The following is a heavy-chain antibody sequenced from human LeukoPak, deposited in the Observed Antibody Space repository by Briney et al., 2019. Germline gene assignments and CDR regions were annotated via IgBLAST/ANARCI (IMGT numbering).Heavy chain of an antibody. CDR2: IYYSGST. CDR1: GGSISSYY. D-gene: IGHD3-10*01. CDR3: ARARITMVRGPEFDY. V-gene: IGHV4-59*08. Sequence: SETLSLTCTVSGGSISSYYWSWIRQPPGKGLDRIGYIYYSGSTNYNPSLKSRVTISVDTSKNQFSLKLSSVTAADTAVYYCARARITMVRGPEFDYWGQGTLVTVSS. J-gene: IGHJ4*02.